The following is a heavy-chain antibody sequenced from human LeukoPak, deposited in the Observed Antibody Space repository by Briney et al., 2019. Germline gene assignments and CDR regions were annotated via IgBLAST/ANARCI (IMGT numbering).Heavy chain of an antibody. Sequence: GRSLRLSCAASGFTFSSYAMHWVRQAPGKGLEWVAVISYDGSNKYYADSVKGRFTISRDNSKNTLYLQMNSLRAEDTAVYYCARSRGLSAEYYFDYWGQGTLVTVSS. D-gene: IGHD3-16*02. V-gene: IGHV3-30-3*01. J-gene: IGHJ4*02. CDR2: ISYDGSNK. CDR3: ARSRGLSAEYYFDY. CDR1: GFTFSSYA.